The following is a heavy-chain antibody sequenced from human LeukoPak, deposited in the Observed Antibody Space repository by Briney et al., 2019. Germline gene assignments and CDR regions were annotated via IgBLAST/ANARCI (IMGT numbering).Heavy chain of an antibody. V-gene: IGHV3-53*01. CDR1: GFTVSSNS. D-gene: IGHD3-16*01. J-gene: IGHJ6*03. CDR3: ARETSQKGAHYMDV. Sequence: PGGSLRLSCTVSGFTVSSNSMSWVRQAPGKGLEWVSFIYSGSTHYSDSVKGRFTISRDNSKNTLYLQMNSLRAEDTAVYYCARETSQKGAHYMDVWGKGTTVTISS. CDR2: IYSGST.